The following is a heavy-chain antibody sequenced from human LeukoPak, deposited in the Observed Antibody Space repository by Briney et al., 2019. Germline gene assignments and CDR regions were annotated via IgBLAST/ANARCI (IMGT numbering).Heavy chain of an antibody. D-gene: IGHD3-22*01. CDR1: GFTLSSYW. Sequence: GGSMRLSCAASGFTLSSYWMTWVRQAPGKGLEWVANIPKTGSEKNYVDSVKGRFTISRDNAQNSLPLQMNSLRAEDTAVYYCARDRNPTYNYDSSGYYYEAFDIWGQGTMVTVSS. J-gene: IGHJ3*02. CDR2: IPKTGSEK. V-gene: IGHV3-7*04. CDR3: ARDRNPTYNYDSSGYYYEAFDI.